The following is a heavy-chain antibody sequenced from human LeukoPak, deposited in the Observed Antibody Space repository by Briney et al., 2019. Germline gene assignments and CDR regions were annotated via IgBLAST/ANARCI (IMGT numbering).Heavy chain of an antibody. D-gene: IGHD5-18*01. CDR3: ARGYGYFDY. CDR1: GGSISSYY. J-gene: IGHJ4*02. CDR2: IYYSGST. V-gene: IGHV4-59*08. Sequence: SETLSLTCTVSGGSISSYYCNWIRQPPGKGLEWIGYIYYSGSTNYNPSLKSRVPISVDMSKNQFSLKLNSVTAADTAIYYCARGYGYFDYWGQGTLVTVSS.